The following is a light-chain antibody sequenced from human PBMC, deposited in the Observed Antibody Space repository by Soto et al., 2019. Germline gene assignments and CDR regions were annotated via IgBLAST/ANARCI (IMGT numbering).Light chain of an antibody. CDR2: DVS. CDR1: SSDVGGYNY. Sequence: QSALTQPASVSGSPGQSITISCTGSSSDVGGYNYVSWYQQHPGKAPKLMNYDVSNRPSGISNRFSGSKSGNTASLTISGLEPDDEADYYCSSYSSTSTLLFGGGTKLAVL. V-gene: IGLV2-14*03. CDR3: SSYSSTSTLL. J-gene: IGLJ3*02.